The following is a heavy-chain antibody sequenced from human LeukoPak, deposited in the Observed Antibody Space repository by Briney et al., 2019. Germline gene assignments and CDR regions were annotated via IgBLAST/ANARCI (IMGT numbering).Heavy chain of an antibody. CDR1: GFAFSSYS. CDR2: ISSSSSYI. V-gene: IGHV3-21*01. J-gene: IGHJ4*02. D-gene: IGHD3-22*01. CDR3: ARARTYYYDSSGYYHFDY. Sequence: GGSLRLSCAASGFAFSSYSMNWVRQAPGKGLEWVSSISSSSSYIYYADSVKGRFTISRDNAKNSLYLQMNSLRAEDTAVYYCARARTYYYDSSGYYHFDYWGQGTLVTVSS.